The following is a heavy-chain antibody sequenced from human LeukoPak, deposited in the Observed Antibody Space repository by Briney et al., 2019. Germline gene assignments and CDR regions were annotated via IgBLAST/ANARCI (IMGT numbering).Heavy chain of an antibody. Sequence: GGSLRLSCAASGFTFSSYTMHWVRQASGKGLEWVAVISFDGSNKYYADSVKGRFTISRDNSKNTLYLQMNSLRAEDTAVYYCAKVGIVGATDNWGQGTLVTVSS. V-gene: IGHV3-30-3*01. J-gene: IGHJ4*02. CDR2: ISFDGSNK. CDR1: GFTFSSYT. D-gene: IGHD1-26*01. CDR3: AKVGIVGATDN.